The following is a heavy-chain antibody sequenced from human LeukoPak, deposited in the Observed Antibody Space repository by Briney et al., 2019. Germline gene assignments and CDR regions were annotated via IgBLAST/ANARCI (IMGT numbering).Heavy chain of an antibody. CDR1: GGSFSGYY. Sequence: SETLSLTCAVYGGSFSGYYWSWIRQPPGKGLEWIGEINHSGSTNYNPSLKSRVTISVDTSKNQFSLKLSSVAAADTAVYYCARVENWSYHYYYYGMDVWGQGTTVTVSS. CDR3: ARVENWSYHYYYYGMDV. D-gene: IGHD1-7*01. CDR2: INHSGST. V-gene: IGHV4-34*01. J-gene: IGHJ6*02.